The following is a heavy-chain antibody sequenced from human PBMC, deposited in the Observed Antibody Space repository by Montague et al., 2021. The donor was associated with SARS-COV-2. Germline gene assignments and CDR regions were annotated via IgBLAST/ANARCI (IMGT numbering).Heavy chain of an antibody. Sequence: SETLSLTCTVSGGSISSSSYYWGWTRQPPGKGLEWIGYIYYSGSTYYNPSLKSRVTISVDTSKNQFSLKLSSVTAADTAVYYCARQPTRGITIFGVVTDYGMDVWGQGTTVTVSS. CDR3: ARQPTRGITIFGVVTDYGMDV. J-gene: IGHJ6*02. V-gene: IGHV4-39*01. D-gene: IGHD3-3*01. CDR2: IYYSGST. CDR1: GGSISSSSYY.